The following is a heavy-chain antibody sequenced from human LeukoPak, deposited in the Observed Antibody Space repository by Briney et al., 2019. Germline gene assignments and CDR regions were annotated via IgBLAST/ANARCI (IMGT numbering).Heavy chain of an antibody. D-gene: IGHD4-17*01. V-gene: IGHV4-4*07. CDR3: ARGTNYGDYVIFDP. Sequence: SETLSLTCTVSGGSISSYYWSWIRQPAGKGLEWIGRTYTSGSTNYNPSLKSRVTMSVDTSKNQFSLKLSSVTAADTAVYYCARGTNYGDYVIFDPWGQGTLVTVSS. CDR2: TYTSGST. CDR1: GGSISSYY. J-gene: IGHJ5*02.